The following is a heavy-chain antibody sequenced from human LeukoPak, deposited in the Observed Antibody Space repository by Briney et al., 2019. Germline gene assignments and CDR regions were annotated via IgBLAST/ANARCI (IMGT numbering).Heavy chain of an antibody. CDR1: GFTFSSYS. V-gene: IGHV3-48*01. CDR3: AREPYSYGFDY. Sequence: GGSLRLSCAASGFTFSSYSMNWVRQAPGKGLEWVSYISSSSSTIYYADSVKGRFTISRDNAKNSLYLQMNSLRAEDTAVYYCAREPYSYGFDYWGQGTLVTVSS. J-gene: IGHJ4*02. D-gene: IGHD5-18*01. CDR2: ISSSSSTI.